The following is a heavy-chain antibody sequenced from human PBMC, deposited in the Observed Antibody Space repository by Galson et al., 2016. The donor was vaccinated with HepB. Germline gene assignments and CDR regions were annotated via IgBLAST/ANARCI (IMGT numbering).Heavy chain of an antibody. CDR1: GFTFSTYA. Sequence: SLRLSCAASGFTFSTYAMTWVRQAPGKGLEWVSSVTGSGSWTYYADSVKGRLTISRDNSKNTPYLQMNSLSAEDTAVYYCARDPNGDYFGAFDFWGRGTLVTVSS. V-gene: IGHV3-23*01. J-gene: IGHJ2*01. CDR2: VTGSGSWT. D-gene: IGHD4-17*01. CDR3: ARDPNGDYFGAFDF.